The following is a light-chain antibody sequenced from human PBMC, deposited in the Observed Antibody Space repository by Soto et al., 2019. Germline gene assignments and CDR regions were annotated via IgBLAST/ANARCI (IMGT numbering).Light chain of an antibody. V-gene: IGLV2-23*01. Sequence: QSALTRPASVSGSPGQSITISCTGTSSDVGSSNLVSWYQQHPGKAPKVMIYEGTQRPSGVSNRFSGSKSGNTASLTISGLQAEDEADYYCCSFAGSSTYVFGTGTKLTVL. CDR3: CSFAGSSTYV. CDR2: EGT. CDR1: SSDVGSSNL. J-gene: IGLJ1*01.